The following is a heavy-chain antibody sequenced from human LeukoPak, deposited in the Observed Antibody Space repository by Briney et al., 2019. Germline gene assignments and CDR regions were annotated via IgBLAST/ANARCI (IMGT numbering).Heavy chain of an antibody. CDR2: IYYSGST. V-gene: IGHV4-59*12. CDR1: GGSISSYY. Sequence: PSETLSLTRTVSGGSISSYYWSWIRQPPGKGLEWIGYIYYSGSTNYNPSLKSRVTISVDKSKNQFSLKLSSVTAADTAVYYCARAYYYGSGSTRSLFDYWGQGTLVTVSS. CDR3: ARAYYYGSGSTRSLFDY. D-gene: IGHD3-10*01. J-gene: IGHJ4*02.